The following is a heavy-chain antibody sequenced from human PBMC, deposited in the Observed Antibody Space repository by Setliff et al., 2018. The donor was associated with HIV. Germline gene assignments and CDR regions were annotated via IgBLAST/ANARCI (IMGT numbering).Heavy chain of an antibody. J-gene: IGHJ4*02. CDR3: ARQLSNSFDY. V-gene: IGHV1-2*02. CDR2: ISPDNGNT. Sequence: ASVKVSCKSSGYTFTDYLIHWVRQAPGQGLEWMGCISPDNGNTRISQRFRGSVTMTRDRSINTAYMELSGLTSDDTAVYYCARQLSNSFDYWGQGALVTVSS. D-gene: IGHD1-1*01. CDR1: GYTFTDYL.